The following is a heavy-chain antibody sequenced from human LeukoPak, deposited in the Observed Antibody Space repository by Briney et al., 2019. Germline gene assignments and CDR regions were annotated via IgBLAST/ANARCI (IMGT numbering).Heavy chain of an antibody. CDR3: ARVPGRRNCYYYYYMDV. J-gene: IGHJ6*03. Sequence: SETLSLTCTVSGGSISSSSYYWGWIRQPPGKRLEWIGSIYYSGSTYYNPSLKSRATISVDTSKNQFSLKLSSVTAADTAVYYCARVPGRRNCYYYYYMDVWGKGTTVTVSS. V-gene: IGHV4-39*01. CDR1: GGSISSSSYY. D-gene: IGHD1-1*01. CDR2: IYYSGST.